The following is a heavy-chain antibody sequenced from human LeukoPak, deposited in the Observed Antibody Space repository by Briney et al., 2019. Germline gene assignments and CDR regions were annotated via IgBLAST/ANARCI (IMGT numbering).Heavy chain of an antibody. J-gene: IGHJ4*02. CDR1: GFTFSSYS. Sequence: GSLRLSCAASGFTFSSYSMNWVRQAPGKGLEWVSSISSSSSYIYYADSVKGRFTISRDNAKNSLYLQMNSLRTEDTAVYYCAREAAAAVDYWGQGTLVTVSS. CDR3: AREAAAAVDY. D-gene: IGHD6-13*01. V-gene: IGHV3-21*01. CDR2: ISSSSSYI.